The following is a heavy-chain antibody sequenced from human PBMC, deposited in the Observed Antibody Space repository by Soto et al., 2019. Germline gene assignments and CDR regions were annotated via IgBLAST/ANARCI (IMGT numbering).Heavy chain of an antibody. Sequence: QVQLVQSGAEVKKPGASVKVSCKASGYTFTSYDINWVRQATGQGLEWMGWMNPNSGNTSYAQKFQGRVTMTRNTSISTGSKEPSGLRAEYTALYYGARGRGGIDVWGQGTTVTVSS. CDR1: GYTFTSYD. V-gene: IGHV1-8*01. J-gene: IGHJ6*02. CDR2: MNPNSGNT. CDR3: ARGRGGIDV. D-gene: IGHD3-10*01.